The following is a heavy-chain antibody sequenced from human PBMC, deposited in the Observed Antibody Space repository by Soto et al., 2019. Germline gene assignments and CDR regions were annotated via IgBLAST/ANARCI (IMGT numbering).Heavy chain of an antibody. CDR3: ARQYGYYSYDMDV. J-gene: IGHJ6*03. D-gene: IGHD2-8*01. CDR1: GFD. CDR2: IYYSGST. V-gene: IGHV4-30-2*03. Sequence: GFDWRRILQTPRKGLEWIGSIYYSGSTYYNPSLKSRVTISVDTSNNQLSLKLSSVTAADTVVYYCARQYGYYSYDMDVWAKGTTVNVSS.